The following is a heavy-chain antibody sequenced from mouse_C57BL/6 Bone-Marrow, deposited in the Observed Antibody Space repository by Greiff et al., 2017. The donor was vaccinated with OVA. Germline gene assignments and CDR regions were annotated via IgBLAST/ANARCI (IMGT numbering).Heavy chain of an antibody. J-gene: IGHJ4*01. CDR2: IDPNSGGT. V-gene: IGHV1-72*01. CDR1: GYTFTSYW. CDR3: AMTTVVATGYDAMDY. Sequence: VQLQQPGAELVKPGASVKLSCKASGYTFTSYWLHWVKQRPGRGLEWIGRIDPNSGGTTYNETFKSKATLTVDKPSSTAYMQLSSLTSDDFAVYYCAMTTVVATGYDAMDYWGQGTSVTVSS. D-gene: IGHD1-1*01.